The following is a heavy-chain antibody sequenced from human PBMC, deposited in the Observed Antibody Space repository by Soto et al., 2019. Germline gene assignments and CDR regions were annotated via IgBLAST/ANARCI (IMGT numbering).Heavy chain of an antibody. J-gene: IGHJ3*02. CDR2: IIPIFGTA. V-gene: IGHV1-69*12. CDR3: ARDGRLRGEAFDI. D-gene: IGHD1-26*01. CDR1: GGTFSSYA. Sequence: QVQLVQSGAEVKKPGSSVKVSCKASGGTFSSYAISWVRQAPGQGLEWMGGIIPIFGTANYAQKFQGRVTITADESTSTAYVGLSSLRSEDTAVYYCARDGRLRGEAFDIWGQGTMVTVSS.